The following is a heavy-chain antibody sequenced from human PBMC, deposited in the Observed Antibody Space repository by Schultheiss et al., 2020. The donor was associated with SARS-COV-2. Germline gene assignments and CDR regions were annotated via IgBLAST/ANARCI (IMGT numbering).Heavy chain of an antibody. CDR2: ISAYNGNT. D-gene: IGHD4-23*01. V-gene: IGHV1-18*01. J-gene: IGHJ6*02. CDR1: GYTFTSYG. CDR3: ARGRGVYEYDYGGLGYYYGMDV. Sequence: ASVKVSCKASGYTFTSYGISWVRQAPGQGLEWMGWISAYNGNTNYAQKLQGRVTMTTDTSTSTAYMELRSLRSDDTAVYYCARGRGVYEYDYGGLGYYYGMDVWGQGTTVTVSS.